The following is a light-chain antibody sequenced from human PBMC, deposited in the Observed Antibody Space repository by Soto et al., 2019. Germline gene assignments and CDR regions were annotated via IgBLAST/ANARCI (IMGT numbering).Light chain of an antibody. CDR3: QQYGSSPRIT. CDR1: QCVSSSY. CDR2: GAS. J-gene: IGKJ5*01. V-gene: IGKV3-20*01. Sequence: EILFVQFSRTPILPPGERPPPSCRARQCVSSSYLAWYQQKPGQAPRLLIYGASSRATGIPDRYSGSGSGTDFTLTISRLEPEDFAVYYCQQYGSSPRITFGQGTRLENK.